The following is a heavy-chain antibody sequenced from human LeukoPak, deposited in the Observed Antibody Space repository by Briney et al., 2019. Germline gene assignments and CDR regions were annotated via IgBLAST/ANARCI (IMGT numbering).Heavy chain of an antibody. CDR1: GYTFTGYY. CDR2: IIPIFGTA. D-gene: IGHD1-26*01. Sequence: VASVKVSCKAFGYTFTGYYMHWVRLAPGQGLEWMGGIIPIFGTANYAQKFQGRVTITADESTSTAYMELSSLRSEDTAVYYCARMRMGAISDYWGQGTLVTVSS. CDR3: ARMRMGAISDY. V-gene: IGHV1-69*13. J-gene: IGHJ4*02.